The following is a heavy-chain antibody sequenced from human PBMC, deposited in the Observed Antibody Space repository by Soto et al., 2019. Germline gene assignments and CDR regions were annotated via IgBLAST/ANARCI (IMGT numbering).Heavy chain of an antibody. J-gene: IGHJ4*02. CDR3: AKGKANTLFGVDTLFDY. D-gene: IGHD3-3*01. CDR1: GLPFGSHA. V-gene: IGHV3-23*01. CDR2: VSSNGGNT. Sequence: PGESLRLSCAASGLPFGSHAMSWVRQAPGKGLEWVSLVSSNGGNTNYADSVKGRFTISRDNSQKTLYLQMNSLMAEDTAIDYCAKGKANTLFGVDTLFDYWGQGTLVTVSS.